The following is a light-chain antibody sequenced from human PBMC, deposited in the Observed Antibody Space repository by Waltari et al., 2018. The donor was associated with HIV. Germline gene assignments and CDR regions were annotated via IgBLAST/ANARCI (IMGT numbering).Light chain of an antibody. V-gene: IGLV1-51*01. J-gene: IGLJ2*01. CDR1: SSNIGSHY. CDR2: DNN. CDR3: GTWDTSLRVLA. Sequence: QSVLTQPPSVSAAPGQKVTISCSGSSSNIGSHYVSWYQQLPGAAPKLLIYDNNKRPSGIPDRSSGSKSGTSATLGIAGLQIGDEADYYCGTWDTSLRVLALGGGTKVTVL.